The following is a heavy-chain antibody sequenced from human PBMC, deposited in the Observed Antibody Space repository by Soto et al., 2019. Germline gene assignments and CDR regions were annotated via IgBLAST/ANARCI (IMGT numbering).Heavy chain of an antibody. D-gene: IGHD6-13*01. V-gene: IGHV3-33*01. CDR2: IWYDGSNK. CDR1: GFTFSSYG. CDR3: ARDWGPYISICGT. Sequence: HVQLVESGGGVVQPGRSLRLSCAASGFTFSSYGMNWVRQAPGKRLEWVAVIWYDGSNKYYADAVKGRFTISRDNTSNTLYQQMNSLRSKDTAVYYCARDWGPYISICGTWGQGTLDTVSS. J-gene: IGHJ4*02.